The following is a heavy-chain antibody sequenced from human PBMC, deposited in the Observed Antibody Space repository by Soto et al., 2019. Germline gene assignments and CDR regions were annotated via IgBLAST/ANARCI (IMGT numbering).Heavy chain of an antibody. D-gene: IGHD3-22*01. CDR1: GYTFTGYY. Sequence: ASVKVSCKASGYTFTGYYMNWVRQAPGQGLEWMGWINANSGGTNYAQKFQGRVTMTRDTSISTAYMELSRLRSDDTAVYYCARTNRGYYYDSSGIHYWGQGTLVTVSS. CDR2: INANSGGT. J-gene: IGHJ4*02. CDR3: ARTNRGYYYDSSGIHY. V-gene: IGHV1-2*02.